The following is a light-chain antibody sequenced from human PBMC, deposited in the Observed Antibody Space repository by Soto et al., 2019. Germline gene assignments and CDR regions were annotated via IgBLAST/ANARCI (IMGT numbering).Light chain of an antibody. CDR3: QHYDGYSWT. J-gene: IGKJ1*01. CDR2: DAS. Sequence: DIQMAQSPSTVPASVGDTVTITCRASQSISTRLAWYQQKAGTAPKVLIYDASRLESGVPSRISGSGSGTEFTLTISRLQPDDFASYYCQHYDGYSWTFGQGTKVEIK. V-gene: IGKV1-5*01. CDR1: QSISTR.